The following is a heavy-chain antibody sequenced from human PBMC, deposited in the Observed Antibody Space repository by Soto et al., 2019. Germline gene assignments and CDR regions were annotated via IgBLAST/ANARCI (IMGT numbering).Heavy chain of an antibody. V-gene: IGHV3-23*01. D-gene: IGHD1-1*01. CDR3: VKDDVSGIPFSDY. J-gene: IGHJ4*02. CDR2: IGDSGART. CDR1: GFTFSNHD. Sequence: EVQLLESGGGLVQPGGFLRLSCAASGFTFSNHDMTWVRQAPGKGLEWVSTIGDSGARTYYVDSVRGRFTISRDNSRNTLYLQMNDLRAEDTAVYYCVKDDVSGIPFSDYWGRGTLVTVSS.